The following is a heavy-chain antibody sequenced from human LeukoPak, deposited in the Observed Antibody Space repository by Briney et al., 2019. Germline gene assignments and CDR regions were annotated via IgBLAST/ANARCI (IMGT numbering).Heavy chain of an antibody. CDR1: GYTFTSYG. V-gene: IGHV1-18*01. J-gene: IGHJ4*02. CDR2: ISAYNGNT. Sequence: ASVKVTCKASGYTFTSYGISWVRQAPGQGLEWMGWISAYNGNTNYAQKLQGRVTMTTDAPTTTAHMELRSLRSDDTAVYFCARALAVTGRGPRDFDFWGQGTLVTVSS. D-gene: IGHD6-19*01. CDR3: ARALAVTGRGPRDFDF.